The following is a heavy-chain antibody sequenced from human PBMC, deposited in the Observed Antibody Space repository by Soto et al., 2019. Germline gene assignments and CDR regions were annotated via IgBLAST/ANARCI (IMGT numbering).Heavy chain of an antibody. D-gene: IGHD6-19*01. J-gene: IGHJ3*02. V-gene: IGHV1-69*13. CDR2: IIPIFGTA. Sequence: SVKVSCKASGGTFSSYAISWVRQAPGQGLEWMGGIIPIFGTANYAQKFQGRVTITADESTSTAYMELSSLRSEDTAVYYCAIVNLPYPGIEVAGTQGAFDIWGQGTTVTVSS. CDR1: GGTFSSYA. CDR3: AIVNLPYPGIEVAGTQGAFDI.